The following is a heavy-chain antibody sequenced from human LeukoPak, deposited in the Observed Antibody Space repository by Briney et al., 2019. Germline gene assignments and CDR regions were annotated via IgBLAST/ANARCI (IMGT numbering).Heavy chain of an antibody. CDR3: ARAGSGYDGVLRTLSFFFDY. D-gene: IGHD5-12*01. V-gene: IGHV4-30-4*01. J-gene: IGHJ4*02. Sequence: ASETLSLTCTVSGGSISSGDYSWSWIRQPPGKGLEWIGYIYYSGSTYYNPSLKSRVTISVDTSKNQFSLKLSSVTAADTAVYYCARAGSGYDGVLRTLSFFFDYWGQGTLVTVSS. CDR1: GGSISSGDYS. CDR2: IYYSGST.